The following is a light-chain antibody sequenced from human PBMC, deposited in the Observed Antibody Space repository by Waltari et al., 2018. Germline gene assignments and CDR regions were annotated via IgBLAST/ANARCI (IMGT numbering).Light chain of an antibody. V-gene: IGLV2-8*01. J-gene: IGLJ1*01. CDR2: EVS. CDR3: SSYAGSNTYV. CDR1: SSAVGGYEY. Sequence: QSALTQPPSASGSPGQSVTISCTGTSSAVGGYEYVSWYQQHPGKAPNLMIYEVSKRPSGVPDRFSGSQSGNTASLTVSGLQAEDEADYYCSSYAGSNTYVFGTGTKVTVL.